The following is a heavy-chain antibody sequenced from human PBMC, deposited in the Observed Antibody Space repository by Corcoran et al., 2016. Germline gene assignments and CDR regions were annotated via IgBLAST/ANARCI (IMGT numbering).Heavy chain of an antibody. CDR2: VYFSGVT. Sequence: QLQLQESGPGLVKPSETLSLICTVSGGSIGSRSYYWGWIRLPPGKGLEWIGSVYFSGVTYYNPSLKSRLTISVDTSKNRFSLELSPVTAADTAVYYCARHSGMTTASFFFDSVGQGTAVTVSS. V-gene: IGHV4-39*01. CDR3: ARHSGMTTASFFFDS. CDR1: GGSIGSRSYY. D-gene: IGHD3-10*01. J-gene: IGHJ4*02.